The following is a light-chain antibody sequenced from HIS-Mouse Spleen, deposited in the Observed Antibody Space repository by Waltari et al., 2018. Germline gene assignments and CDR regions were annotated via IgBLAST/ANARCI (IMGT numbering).Light chain of an antibody. J-gene: IGLJ3*02. CDR1: VLAKKY. CDR2: KDS. V-gene: IGLV3-27*01. Sequence: SYELTQPSSVSVSPGQTARITCSGDVLAKKYARWVQQKPGQAPVLVIYKDSERPSGTTVTLTISWAQVEDEADYYCYSAADNNLGVFGGGTKLTVL. CDR3: YSAADNNLGV.